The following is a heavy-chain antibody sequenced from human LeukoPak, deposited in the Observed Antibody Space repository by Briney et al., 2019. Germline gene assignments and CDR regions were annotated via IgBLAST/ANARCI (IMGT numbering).Heavy chain of an antibody. V-gene: IGHV3-74*01. J-gene: IGHJ4*02. Sequence: GGSLRLSCAASGFTFSDTWMHWVRQAPGEGLVWVSRIRSDGSDTRYAESVKGRFTISRDNAKNTLYLQMNSLRAEDTAVYYCARGFGYDSSGYHYWGQGTLVTVSS. CDR2: IRSDGSDT. CDR1: GFTFSDTW. D-gene: IGHD3-22*01. CDR3: ARGFGYDSSGYHY.